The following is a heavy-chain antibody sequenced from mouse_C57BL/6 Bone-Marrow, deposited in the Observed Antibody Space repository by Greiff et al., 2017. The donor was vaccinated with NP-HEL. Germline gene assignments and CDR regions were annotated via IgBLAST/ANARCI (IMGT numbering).Heavy chain of an antibody. V-gene: IGHV14-1*01. CDR3: TRAATEGYYAMDY. CDR2: IDPEDGDT. Sequence: VQLQQSGAELVRPGASVKLSCTASGFNIKDYYMHWVKQRPEQGLEWIGRIDPEDGDTEYAPKFQGKATMTADTSSNTAYLQLSSLTSEDTAVYYCTRAATEGYYAMDYWGQGTSVTVSS. CDR1: GFNIKDYY. J-gene: IGHJ4*01. D-gene: IGHD1-1*01.